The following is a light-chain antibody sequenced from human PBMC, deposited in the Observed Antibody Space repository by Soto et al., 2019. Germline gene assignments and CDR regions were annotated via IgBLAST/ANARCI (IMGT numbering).Light chain of an antibody. CDR3: QSYDSSLSGRV. V-gene: IGLV1-40*01. Sequence: QSVLTQPPSVSGAPGQRVTISCTGSSSNIGAGYDVHWYQQLPGTAPKLLIYGNINRPSGVPDRFSGSKSVTSASLAIIGLQAEDEADYYCQSYDSSLSGRVFGGGTQLTVL. CDR2: GNI. CDR1: SSNIGAGYD. J-gene: IGLJ3*02.